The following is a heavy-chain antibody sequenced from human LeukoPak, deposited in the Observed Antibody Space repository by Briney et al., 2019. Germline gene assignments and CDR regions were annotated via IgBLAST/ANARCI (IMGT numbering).Heavy chain of an antibody. CDR3: AKTTTGYSSGRYPGWPVDY. D-gene: IGHD6-19*01. V-gene: IGHV3-23*01. CDR1: GFTFNSYA. Sequence: PGGSLRLSCAASGFTFNSYAMYWVRQAPGKGLEWVSGIFGSGGRSHYADSVKGRFTISRDNSKNTVYLQMNSLRPEDTAVYYCAKTTTGYSSGRYPGWPVDYWGQGTLVTVSS. CDR2: IFGSGGRS. J-gene: IGHJ4*02.